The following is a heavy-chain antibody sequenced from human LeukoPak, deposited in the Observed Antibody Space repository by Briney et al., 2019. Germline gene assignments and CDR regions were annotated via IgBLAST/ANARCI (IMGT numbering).Heavy chain of an antibody. CDR2: INHSGST. D-gene: IGHD3-3*01. CDR3: ARGRRDIRFLEWLSETYYFDC. V-gene: IGHV4-34*01. J-gene: IGHJ4*02. CDR1: GGSLRGDY. Sequence: PSETLSLTCAVHGGSLRGDYWSWVRQPPGKGLEWIGEINHSGSTYYNPSLKGRVTISVDTSKNQFSLKLSSVTAADTAVYYCARGRRDIRFLEWLSETYYFDCWGQGTLVTVSS.